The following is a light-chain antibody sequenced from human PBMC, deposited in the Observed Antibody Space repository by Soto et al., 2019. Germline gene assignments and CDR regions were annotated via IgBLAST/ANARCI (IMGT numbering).Light chain of an antibody. V-gene: IGLV2-23*01. CDR2: EGS. CDR3: CSYAGSSTHYV. J-gene: IGLJ1*01. CDR1: SSDVGSYNL. Sequence: QSALTQPASVSGSPGQSITISCTGTSSDVGSYNLVSWYQQHPGKAPKLMIYEGSKRPSGVSNRFSGSKSGNTASLTISGLQAEDEADYYCCSYAGSSTHYVFGTGTQLTVL.